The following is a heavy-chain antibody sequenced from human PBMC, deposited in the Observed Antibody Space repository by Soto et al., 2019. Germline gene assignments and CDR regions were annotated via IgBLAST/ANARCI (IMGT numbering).Heavy chain of an antibody. J-gene: IGHJ4*02. Sequence: GGSLRLSCAASGFTFSSFSMNWVRQAPGKGLESVSSVSSSSSYIYYADSVKGRFTISRDNAKNSLYLQMNNLRAEDTAVYYCAREGWNAHNFDYWGQGTLVTVSS. D-gene: IGHD1-1*01. CDR1: GFTFSSFS. V-gene: IGHV3-21*01. CDR3: AREGWNAHNFDY. CDR2: VSSSSSYI.